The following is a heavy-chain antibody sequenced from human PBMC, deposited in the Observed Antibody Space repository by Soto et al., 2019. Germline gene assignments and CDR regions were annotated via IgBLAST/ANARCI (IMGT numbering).Heavy chain of an antibody. Sequence: EVQLLQSGGGLVQPGGSLRLSCAGSGFTFSSYALIWVRQAPGTELEWVSTISDSGDTTSYADSVKGRFTIARDNSKHTLYLQMNSLRAEDTAVYYCTKDRWLRTFGGVCWPFDHWGHGTLVAVSS. CDR3: TKDRWLRTFGGVCWPFDH. J-gene: IGHJ4*01. V-gene: IGHV3-23*01. CDR1: GFTFSSYA. CDR2: ISDSGDTT. D-gene: IGHD2-21*02.